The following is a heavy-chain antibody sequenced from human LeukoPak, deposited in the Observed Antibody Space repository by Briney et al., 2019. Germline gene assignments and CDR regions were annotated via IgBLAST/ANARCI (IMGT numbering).Heavy chain of an antibody. CDR1: GFTFSSYA. CDR3: ARAIPAAIVSSSDY. D-gene: IGHD2-2*01. CDR2: ISYDGSNK. V-gene: IGHV3-30-3*01. Sequence: GGSLRLSCAASGFTFSSYAVHWVRQAPGKGLEWVAVISYDGSNKYYADSVKGRFTISRDNSKNTLYLQMNSLRAEDTAVYYCARAIPAAIVSSSDYWGQGTLVTVSS. J-gene: IGHJ4*02.